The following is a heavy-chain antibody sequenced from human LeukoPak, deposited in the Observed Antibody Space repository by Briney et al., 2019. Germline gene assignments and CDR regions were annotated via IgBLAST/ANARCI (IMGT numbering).Heavy chain of an antibody. CDR1: GGSISSYY. Sequence: SETLSLTCTVSGGSISSYYWSWIRQPPGKGLEWSGRIYTSGSTNYNPSLKSRVTMSVDTSKNQFSLKLSSVTAADTAVYYCARLFADGDSSGYYPHYYYYGMDVWGQGTTVTVSS. V-gene: IGHV4-4*07. CDR3: ARLFADGDSSGYYPHYYYYGMDV. J-gene: IGHJ6*02. CDR2: IYTSGST. D-gene: IGHD3-22*01.